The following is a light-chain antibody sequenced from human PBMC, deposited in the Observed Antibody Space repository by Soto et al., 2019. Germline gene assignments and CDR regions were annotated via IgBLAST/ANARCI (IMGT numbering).Light chain of an antibody. CDR1: QGISNY. CDR2: AAS. J-gene: IGKJ1*01. Sequence: DIQMTQSPSSLSASVGDRVTITCRASQGISNYLAWYQQKPGKVPKLLIYAASTLQSGVPSRFSGSGSGTHFTLTISSLQPEDVASYYCHKHNSVPRTVGQGTKVEIK. V-gene: IGKV1-27*01. CDR3: HKHNSVPRT.